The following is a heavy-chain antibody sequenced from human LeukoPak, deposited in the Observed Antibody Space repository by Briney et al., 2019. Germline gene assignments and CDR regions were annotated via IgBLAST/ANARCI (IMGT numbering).Heavy chain of an antibody. V-gene: IGHV7-4-1*02. CDR1: GYTFTSYA. D-gene: IGHD6-13*01. CDR3: ARDRYSSSWYLPSYYYYYMDV. Sequence: ASVKVSCKASGYTFTSYAMNWVRQAPGQGLEWMGWINANTGNPTYAQGFAGRFVFSSDTSVSTAYLQISSLKAEDTAVYYCARDRYSSSWYLPSYYYYYMDVWGKGTTVTVSS. CDR2: INANTGNP. J-gene: IGHJ6*03.